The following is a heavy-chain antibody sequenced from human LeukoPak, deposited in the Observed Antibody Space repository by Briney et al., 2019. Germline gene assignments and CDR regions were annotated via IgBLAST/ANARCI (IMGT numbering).Heavy chain of an antibody. V-gene: IGHV4-39*07. J-gene: IGHJ4*02. CDR1: GGSISSSSYY. CDR3: ARGFGMATIRLDY. CDR2: IYYSGST. Sequence: SETLSLTCTVSGGSISSSSYYWGWIRQPPGKGLEWIGSIYYSGSTYYNPSLKSRVTISVDTSKNQFSLKLSSVTAADTAVYYCARGFGMATIRLDYWGQGTLVTVSS. D-gene: IGHD5-24*01.